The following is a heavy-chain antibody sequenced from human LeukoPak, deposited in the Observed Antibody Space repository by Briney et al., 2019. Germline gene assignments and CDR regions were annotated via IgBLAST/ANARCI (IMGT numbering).Heavy chain of an antibody. V-gene: IGHV3-21*01. D-gene: IGHD3-10*01. CDR3: ARDLSWFGDLNWFDP. Sequence: PGGSLRLSCAASGFTFSSYSMNWVRQAPGKGLEWVSSISSSSSYIYYADSVKGRFTISRDNAKNSLYLQMNSLRAEDTAVYYCARDLSWFGDLNWFDPWGQGTLVTVSS. CDR2: ISSSSSYI. J-gene: IGHJ5*02. CDR1: GFTFSSYS.